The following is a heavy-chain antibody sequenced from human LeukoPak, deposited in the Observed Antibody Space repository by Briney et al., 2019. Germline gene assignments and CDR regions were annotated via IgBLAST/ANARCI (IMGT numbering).Heavy chain of an antibody. Sequence: SETLSLTCTVSGGSISSSYYYWSWIRQPPGKGLEWIGEINHSGSTNYNPSLKSRVTISVDTSKNQFSLKLSSVTAADTAVYYCARGLIRLLWFGELSPDAFDIWGQGTMVTVSS. CDR2: INHSGST. D-gene: IGHD3-10*01. CDR3: ARGLIRLLWFGELSPDAFDI. J-gene: IGHJ3*02. V-gene: IGHV4-39*07. CDR1: GGSISSSYYY.